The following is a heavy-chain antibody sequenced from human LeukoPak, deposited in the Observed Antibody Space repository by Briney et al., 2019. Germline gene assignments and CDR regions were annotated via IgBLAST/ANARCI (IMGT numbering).Heavy chain of an antibody. Sequence: GASVKVSCKASGYTFTGYYMHWVRQAPGQGLEWMGWVNPNSGGTNYAQKFQGRVIMTRDTSISTAYMELSRLRSDDTAVYYCARGAGTAMVTVLDYWGQGTLVTVSS. CDR2: VNPNSGGT. CDR3: ARGAGTAMVTVLDY. D-gene: IGHD5-18*01. J-gene: IGHJ4*02. V-gene: IGHV1-2*02. CDR1: GYTFTGYY.